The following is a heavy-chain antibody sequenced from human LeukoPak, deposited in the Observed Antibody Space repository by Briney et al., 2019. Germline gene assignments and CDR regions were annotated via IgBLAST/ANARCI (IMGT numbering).Heavy chain of an antibody. V-gene: IGHV4-30-4*01. CDR2: IYYSGST. D-gene: IGHD1-1*01. Sequence: SETLSLTCTVSGGSISSGDYYWSWIRQPPGKGLEWIGYIYYSGSTYYNPSLKSRVTISVDTSKSQFSLKLSSVTAADTAVYYCARGQLDSDAFDIWGQGTMVTVSS. CDR1: GGSISSGDYY. J-gene: IGHJ3*02. CDR3: ARGQLDSDAFDI.